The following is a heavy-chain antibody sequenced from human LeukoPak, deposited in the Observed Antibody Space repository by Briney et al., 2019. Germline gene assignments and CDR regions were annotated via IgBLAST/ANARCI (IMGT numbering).Heavy chain of an antibody. J-gene: IGHJ6*02. CDR1: GFTFDDCA. CDR3: AKDTGSTRYYYYGMDV. D-gene: IGHD6-13*01. V-gene: IGHV3-9*01. Sequence: GRSLRLSCAASGFTFDDCAMHWVRQAPGKGLEWVSGISWNSGSIGYADSVKGRFTISRDNAKNSLYLQMNSLRAEDTALYYCAKDTGSTRYYYYGMDVWGQGTTVTVSS. CDR2: ISWNSGSI.